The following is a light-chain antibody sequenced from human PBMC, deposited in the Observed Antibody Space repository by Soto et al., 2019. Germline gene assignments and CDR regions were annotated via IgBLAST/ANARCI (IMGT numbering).Light chain of an antibody. CDR3: LQDNYNPRT. CDR1: QGVGND. Sequence: AVQMTQSPSSLSASVGDRVTITCRASQGVGNDLAWYQQRPGKAPNLLIFHASTLQSGVPSRFSGSGSGTDFTLTISGLQPEDSATYYCLQDNYNPRTFGGGTKVAIK. V-gene: IGKV1-6*01. CDR2: HAS. J-gene: IGKJ4*01.